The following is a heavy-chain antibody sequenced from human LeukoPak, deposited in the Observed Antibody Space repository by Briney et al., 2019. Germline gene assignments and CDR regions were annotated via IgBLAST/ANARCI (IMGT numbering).Heavy chain of an antibody. J-gene: IGHJ4*02. Sequence: ASVKVSCKASGGTFSSYAISWVRQAPGQGLEWMGWINAGNGNTKYSQKFQGRVTITRDTSASTAYMELSRLRSDDTAVYYCARADSIAAAGTRLGYWGQGTLVTVSS. CDR2: INAGNGNT. CDR3: ARADSIAAAGTRLGY. V-gene: IGHV1-3*01. CDR1: GGTFSSYA. D-gene: IGHD6-13*01.